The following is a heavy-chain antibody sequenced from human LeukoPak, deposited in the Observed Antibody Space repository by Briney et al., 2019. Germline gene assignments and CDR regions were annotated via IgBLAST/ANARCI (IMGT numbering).Heavy chain of an antibody. Sequence: PGRSLRLSCAASGFTFSSYAMSWVRQAPGKGLEWVSAISGSGGSTYYADSVKGRFTISRDNSKNTLYLQMNSLRAEDTAVYYCAKEARRFLEWLLVGEGFDYWGQGTLVTVSS. J-gene: IGHJ4*02. D-gene: IGHD3-3*01. CDR2: ISGSGGST. CDR1: GFTFSSYA. CDR3: AKEARRFLEWLLVGEGFDY. V-gene: IGHV3-23*01.